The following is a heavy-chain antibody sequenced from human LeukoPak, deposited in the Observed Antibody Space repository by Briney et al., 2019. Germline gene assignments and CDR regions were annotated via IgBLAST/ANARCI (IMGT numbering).Heavy chain of an antibody. CDR3: AKAMESTITDLDY. CDR1: GFTFSTYA. V-gene: IGHV3-23*01. J-gene: IGHJ4*02. D-gene: IGHD1-14*01. Sequence: GGSLRLSCAASGFTFSTYAMSWVRQATGKGLEWVSPISRIGGRTCYEDSVKGRFTISRDNSKSTLYLQMNSLRAEDTAVYYCAKAMESTITDLDYWGQGTLVTVSS. CDR2: ISRIGGRT.